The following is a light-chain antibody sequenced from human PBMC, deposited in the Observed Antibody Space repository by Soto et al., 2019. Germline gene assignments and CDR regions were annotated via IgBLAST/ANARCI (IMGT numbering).Light chain of an antibody. CDR2: SET. Sequence: IGLKQSRAILSLSPGERATLSCRASQSVRSSFLAWYQQKPGQAPRLLIYSETSRATGISDRLSGPGSETDITLTTNRLEPEDFAVYYCQQYEISPNTSVQGARLEIK. J-gene: IGKJ5*01. CDR3: QQYEISPNT. V-gene: IGKV3-20*01. CDR1: QSVRSSF.